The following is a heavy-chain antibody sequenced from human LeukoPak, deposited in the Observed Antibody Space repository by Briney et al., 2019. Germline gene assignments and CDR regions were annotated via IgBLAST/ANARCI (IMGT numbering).Heavy chain of an antibody. CDR2: ISYDGSNE. CDR1: GFTFSSYG. CDR3: AKDDRLYSTGWFDY. J-gene: IGHJ4*02. Sequence: PGGSLRLSCAASGFTFSSYGMHWVRQAPGKGLEWVAVISYDGSNEYYADSVKGRFTVSRDNSRNTLSLEMNSLRAEDTAVYFCAKDDRLYSTGWFDYWGQGTLVTVSS. V-gene: IGHV3-30*18. D-gene: IGHD6-19*01.